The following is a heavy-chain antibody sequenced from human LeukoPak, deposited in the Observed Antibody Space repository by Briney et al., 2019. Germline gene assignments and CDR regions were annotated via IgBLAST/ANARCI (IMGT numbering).Heavy chain of an antibody. V-gene: IGHV1-18*04. D-gene: IGHD3-22*01. CDR3: ARAAIPYYYDSSGYYFFDC. Sequence: ASVKVSCKASGYTFTGYYMHWVRQAPGQGLEWMGWISAYNGNTNYAQKLQGRVTMTTDTSTSTAYMELRSLRSDGTAVYYCARAAIPYYYDSSGYYFFDCWGQGTLVTVRS. CDR2: ISAYNGNT. CDR1: GYTFTGYY. J-gene: IGHJ4*02.